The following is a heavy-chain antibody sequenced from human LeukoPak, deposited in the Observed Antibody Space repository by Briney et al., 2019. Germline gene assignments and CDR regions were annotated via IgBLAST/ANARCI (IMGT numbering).Heavy chain of an antibody. CDR3: ARDLSHDSSGTHAFVI. Sequence: GASVKVSCKASGYTFTSYYMHWVRQAPGQGLEWMGLINPSGGSTSYAQKFQGRVTMTRDMSTSTVYMELSSLRSEDTAVYYCARDLSHDSSGTHAFVIWGQGTMVTVSS. D-gene: IGHD3-22*01. V-gene: IGHV1-46*01. J-gene: IGHJ3*02. CDR2: INPSGGST. CDR1: GYTFTSYY.